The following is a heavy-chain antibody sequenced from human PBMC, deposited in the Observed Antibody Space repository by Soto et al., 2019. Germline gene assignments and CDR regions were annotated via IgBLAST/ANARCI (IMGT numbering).Heavy chain of an antibody. V-gene: IGHV3-21*01. Sequence: GGSLRLSCAASGFTFSSYSMNWVRQAPGKGLEWVSSISSSSSYIYYADSVKGRFTIPRDNAKNSLYLQMNGLRAEDTAVYYWAISSGSYALPPGRFSGWAFDIWGQGTMVTVSS. CDR1: GFTFSSYS. CDR3: AISSGSYALPPGRFSGWAFDI. CDR2: ISSSSSYI. D-gene: IGHD3-10*01. J-gene: IGHJ3*02.